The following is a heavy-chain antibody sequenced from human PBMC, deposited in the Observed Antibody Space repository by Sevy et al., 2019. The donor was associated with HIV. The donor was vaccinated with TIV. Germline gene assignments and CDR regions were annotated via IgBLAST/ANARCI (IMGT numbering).Heavy chain of an antibody. J-gene: IGHJ4*02. CDR1: GFTVNTNY. CDR3: ARFSGGSKGTAFDY. D-gene: IGHD2-15*01. V-gene: IGHV3-53*01. Sequence: GRFLRLSCTASGFTVNTNYMSWVRQAPEKGLEWVSVIYSGGSTYYADSVKGRFTISRDNSKNTVYLQMNSLRAEDTAVYYCARFSGGSKGTAFDYWGQGTLVTVSS. CDR2: IYSGGST.